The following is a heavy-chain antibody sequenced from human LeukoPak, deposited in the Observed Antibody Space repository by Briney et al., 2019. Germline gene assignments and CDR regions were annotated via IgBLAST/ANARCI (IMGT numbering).Heavy chain of an antibody. CDR1: GFTFSSYW. J-gene: IGHJ4*02. V-gene: IGHV3-74*01. CDR3: ASISGSYSVSN. CDR2: INSDGSST. D-gene: IGHD1-26*01. Sequence: PGGSLRLSCAASGFTFSSYWMHWVRQAPGKGLVWVSRINSDGSSTSYADSVKGRFTISRDNAKNSLYLQMNSLRAEDTAVYYCASISGSYSVSNWGQGALVTVSS.